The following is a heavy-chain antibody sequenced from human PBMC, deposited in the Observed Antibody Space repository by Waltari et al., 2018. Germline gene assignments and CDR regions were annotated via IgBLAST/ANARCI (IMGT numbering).Heavy chain of an antibody. V-gene: IGHV4-34*01. CDR2: INHSGST. J-gene: IGHJ4*02. CDR1: GGSFSRYY. Sequence: QVQLQQWGAGLLKPSETLSLPCAVYGGSFSRYYWRWIRQPPGTGLEWIGEINHSGSTNYNPSLKSRVTISVDTSKNQFSLKLSSVTAADTAVYYCARGRDYYDFWSGYKRFDYWGQGTLVTVSS. D-gene: IGHD3-3*01. CDR3: ARGRDYYDFWSGYKRFDY.